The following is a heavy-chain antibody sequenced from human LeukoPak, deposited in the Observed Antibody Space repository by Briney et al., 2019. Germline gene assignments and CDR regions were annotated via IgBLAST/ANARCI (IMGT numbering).Heavy chain of an antibody. CDR3: ARVAVAGYFLFDY. J-gene: IGHJ4*02. D-gene: IGHD6-19*01. Sequence: ASVRLSCTASGYTVTSYGISWVRQAPGQRLKGLGWITAYNGNTNSARKLQGRVTMTTDTSTSTAYLELRILRSDDTAVYSCARVAVAGYFLFDYWGQGTLVTVSS. CDR1: GYTVTSYG. CDR2: ITAYNGNT. V-gene: IGHV1-18*01.